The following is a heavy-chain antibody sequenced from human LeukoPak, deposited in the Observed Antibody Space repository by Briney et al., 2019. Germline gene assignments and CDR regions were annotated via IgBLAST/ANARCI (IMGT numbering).Heavy chain of an antibody. V-gene: IGHV4-39*01. CDR3: ARQYVSLWFGELLVGHGFDP. Sequence: PSETLSLTCTVSGGSISSSSYYWGWIRQPPGKGLEWIGSIYCSGSTYYNPSLKSRVTISVDTSKNQFSLKLSSVTAADTAVYYCARQYVSLWFGELLVGHGFDPWGQGTLVTVSP. CDR1: GGSISSSSYY. CDR2: IYCSGST. J-gene: IGHJ5*02. D-gene: IGHD3-10*01.